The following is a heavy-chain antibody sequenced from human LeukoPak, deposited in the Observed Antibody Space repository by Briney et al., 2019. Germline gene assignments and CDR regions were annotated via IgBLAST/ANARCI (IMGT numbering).Heavy chain of an antibody. CDR3: ARVGVSFNPIVVPAAMIGWFDP. D-gene: IGHD2-2*01. CDR1: GFTFRNYW. Sequence: GGSLRLSCAASGFTFRNYWVSWVRQAPGKGLEGVAGIQNDGNEKYYVDSVKGRFTISRDNAKNSLYLQMNSLRAEDTAVYYCARVGVSFNPIVVPAAMIGWFDPWGQGTLVTVSS. J-gene: IGHJ5*02. CDR2: IQNDGNEK. V-gene: IGHV3-7*01.